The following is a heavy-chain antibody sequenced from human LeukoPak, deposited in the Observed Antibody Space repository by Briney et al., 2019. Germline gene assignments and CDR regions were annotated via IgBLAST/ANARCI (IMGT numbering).Heavy chain of an antibody. V-gene: IGHV1-69*05. Sequence: SVKVSCKASGGTFSSYAISWVRQAPAQGLEWMGGIIPIFGTANYAQKFQGRVTITTDESTSTAYMELSSLRSEDTAVYYRARETVVVPAAMVDDAFDIWGQGTMVTVSS. J-gene: IGHJ3*02. CDR2: IIPIFGTA. CDR1: GGTFSSYA. CDR3: ARETVVVPAAMVDDAFDI. D-gene: IGHD2-2*01.